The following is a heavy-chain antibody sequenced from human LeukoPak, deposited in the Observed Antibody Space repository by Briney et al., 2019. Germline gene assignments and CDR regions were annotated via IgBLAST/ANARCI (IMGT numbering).Heavy chain of an antibody. J-gene: IGHJ4*02. D-gene: IGHD3-9*01. CDR1: GYTLPGYY. CDR3: ARVGYYDILTGPFDY. CDR2: INPNSGGT. Sequence: GSVKDSCKASGYTLPGYYMHWVRPAPGQGLEWMGSINPNSGGTNYAQKFQGRVTMTRDTSISTAYMELSRLRSDDTAVYYCARVGYYDILTGPFDYWGQGTLVTVSS. V-gene: IGHV1-2*02.